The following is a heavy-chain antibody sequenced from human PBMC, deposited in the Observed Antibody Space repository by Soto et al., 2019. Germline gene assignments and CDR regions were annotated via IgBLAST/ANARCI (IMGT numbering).Heavy chain of an antibody. CDR1: GFTFSSYA. J-gene: IGHJ4*02. Sequence: PGXSLRLSCAASGFTFSSYAMHWVVQAPGKGLEWVAVISYDGSNKYYADSVKGRFTISRDNSKNTLYLQMKSLRAEDTAVYYCASIGSGWAFDYWGQGTLVTVSS. D-gene: IGHD6-19*01. CDR2: ISYDGSNK. CDR3: ASIGSGWAFDY. V-gene: IGHV3-30-3*01.